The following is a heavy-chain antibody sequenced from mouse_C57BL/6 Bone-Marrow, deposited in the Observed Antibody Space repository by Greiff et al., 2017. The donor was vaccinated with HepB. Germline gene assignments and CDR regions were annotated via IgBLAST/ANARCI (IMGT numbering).Heavy chain of an antibody. CDR1: GYAFSSSW. V-gene: IGHV1-82*01. J-gene: IGHJ3*01. CDR2: IYPGDGDT. D-gene: IGHD4-1*01. Sequence: VQLQQSGPELVKPGASVKISCKASGYAFSSSWMNWVKQRPGKGLEWIGRIYPGDGDTNYNGKFKGKATLTADKSSSTAYMQLSSLTSEDSAVYFCARMVKGANWDDWFAYWGQGTLVTVSA. CDR3: ARMVKGANWDDWFAY.